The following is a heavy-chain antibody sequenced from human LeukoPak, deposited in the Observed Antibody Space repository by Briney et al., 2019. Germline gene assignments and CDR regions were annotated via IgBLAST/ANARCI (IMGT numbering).Heavy chain of an antibody. CDR3: ARVGYSSGWYVFDY. CDR2: IYYSGST. Sequence: PSETLSLTCTVSGGSVNSESYYWSWIRQPPGKGLEWIGYIYYSGSTKYNPSLKSRVTVSVDTSKNQFSLKLSSVTAADTAVYYCARVGYSSGWYVFDYWGQGTLVTVSS. D-gene: IGHD6-19*01. J-gene: IGHJ4*02. CDR1: GGSVNSESYY. V-gene: IGHV4-61*01.